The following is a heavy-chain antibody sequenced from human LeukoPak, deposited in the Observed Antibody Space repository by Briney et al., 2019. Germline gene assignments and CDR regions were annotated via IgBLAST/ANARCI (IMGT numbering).Heavy chain of an antibody. J-gene: IGHJ6*03. D-gene: IGHD3-16*02. CDR3: ARGQVMITFGGVIVDPGYYYMDV. V-gene: IGHV4-38-2*02. CDR2: INHSGST. Sequence: SETLSLTCTVSGYSISSGYYWGWIRQPPGKGLEWIGEINHSGSTNYNPSLKSRVTISVDTSKNQFSLKLSSVTAADTAVYYCARGQVMITFGGVIVDPGYYYMDVWGKGTTVTVSS. CDR1: GYSISSGYY.